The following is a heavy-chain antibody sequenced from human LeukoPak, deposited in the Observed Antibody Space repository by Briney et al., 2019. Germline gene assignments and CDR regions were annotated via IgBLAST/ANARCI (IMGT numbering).Heavy chain of an antibody. J-gene: IGHJ6*03. CDR2: INPNSGGT. Sequence: ASVKVSCKSSGYTFTGYYIHWVRQAPGQGLEWMGWINPNSGGTYYAQKFQGRVTMTRDTSISTAYMELSRLRSDDTAVYYCARDPGSSYSNCWYDYYYMDVWGKGTTVTISS. CDR1: GYTFTGYY. CDR3: ARDPGSSYSNCWYDYYYMDV. V-gene: IGHV1-2*02. D-gene: IGHD6-13*01.